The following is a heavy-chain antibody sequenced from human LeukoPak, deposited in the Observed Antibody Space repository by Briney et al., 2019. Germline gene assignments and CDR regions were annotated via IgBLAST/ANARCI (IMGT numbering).Heavy chain of an antibody. CDR3: ARDYGLYYYDSSGPGIWFDP. V-gene: IGHV3-7*05. CDR2: IKQDGSEK. J-gene: IGHJ5*02. Sequence: GGSLRLSCAASGFTFGNYEFNWVRQAPGKGLEWVANIKQDGSEKYYVDSVKGRFTISRDNAKNSLYLQMNSLRAEDTAVYYCARDYGLYYYDSSGPGIWFDPWGQGTLVTVSS. D-gene: IGHD3-22*01. CDR1: GFTFGNYE.